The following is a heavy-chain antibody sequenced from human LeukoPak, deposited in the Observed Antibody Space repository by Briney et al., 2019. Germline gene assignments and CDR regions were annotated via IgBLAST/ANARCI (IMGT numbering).Heavy chain of an antibody. CDR1: GFTFSDSY. J-gene: IGHJ4*02. CDR3: ARDSELGAFDY. CDR2: ISSSGSTI. D-gene: IGHD1-26*01. V-gene: IGHV3-11*04. Sequence: GGSLRLSCAASGFTFSDSYMGWIRQAPGKGLEWVSYISSSGSTIYYADSVKGRFTISRDNAKNSLYLQMNSLRAEDTAVYYCARDSELGAFDYWGQGTLVTVSS.